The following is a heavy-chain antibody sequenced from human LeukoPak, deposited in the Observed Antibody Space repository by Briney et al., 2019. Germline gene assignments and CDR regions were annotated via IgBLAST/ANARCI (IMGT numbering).Heavy chain of an antibody. CDR3: AKHYMGSSYNRGLDY. V-gene: IGHV4-39*01. J-gene: IGHJ4*02. D-gene: IGHD3-10*01. CDR2: IYYSGLT. CDR1: GGSISSGSYY. Sequence: PSQTLSLTCTVSGGSISSGSYYWGWIRQPPGKGLEWIGSIYYSGLTYYNPSLESRVTISVDTSKNQFSLKLSSVTAADTAIYYCAKHYMGSSYNRGLDYWGQGTLVTVSS.